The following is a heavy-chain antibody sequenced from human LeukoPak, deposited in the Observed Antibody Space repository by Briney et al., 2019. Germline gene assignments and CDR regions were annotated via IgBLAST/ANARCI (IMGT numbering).Heavy chain of an antibody. Sequence: GGSLRLSCAASGFTFSSYAMHWVRQAPGKGLEWVAVISYDGSNKYYADSVKGRFTISRDNSKNTLYLQVNSLRAEDTAVYYCARGRGCSSTSCYTGILPDWFDPWGQGTLVTVSS. J-gene: IGHJ5*02. CDR2: ISYDGSNK. D-gene: IGHD2-2*02. V-gene: IGHV3-30-3*01. CDR1: GFTFSSYA. CDR3: ARGRGCSSTSCYTGILPDWFDP.